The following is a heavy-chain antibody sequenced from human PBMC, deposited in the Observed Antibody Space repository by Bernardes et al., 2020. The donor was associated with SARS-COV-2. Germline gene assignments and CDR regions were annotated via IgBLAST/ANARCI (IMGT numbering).Heavy chain of an antibody. Sequence: SETLSLTCTVSGGSISSSSYYWGWIRQPPGKGLEWIGSIYYSGSTYYNPSLKSRVTISVDTSKNQFSLKLSSVTAADTAVYYCARGAGLRYFDWLPYYWYFYLWGRGTLVTVSS. D-gene: IGHD3-9*01. J-gene: IGHJ2*01. CDR2: IYYSGST. CDR3: ARGAGLRYFDWLPYYWYFYL. V-gene: IGHV4-39*01. CDR1: GGSISSSSYY.